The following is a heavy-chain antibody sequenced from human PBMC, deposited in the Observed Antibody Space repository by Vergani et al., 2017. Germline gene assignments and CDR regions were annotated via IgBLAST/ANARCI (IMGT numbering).Heavy chain of an antibody. Sequence: QVQLQESGPGLVKSSETLSLTCSVSFDSIRNHYCNWIRQPPGKGLEWIGSIHYSENTNYNPSLKTRVTISVDTSKNQFSLTLTSVTAADTAVYYCASDTHSGQRADRGGQGIMVTVTS. CDR3: ASDTHSGQRADR. CDR1: FDSIRNHY. D-gene: IGHD6-19*01. V-gene: IGHV4-59*11. J-gene: IGHJ5*02. CDR2: IHYSENT.